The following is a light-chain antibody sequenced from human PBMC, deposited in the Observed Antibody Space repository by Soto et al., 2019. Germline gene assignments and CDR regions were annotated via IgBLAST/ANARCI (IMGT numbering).Light chain of an antibody. CDR2: AVS. V-gene: IGLV2-14*03. Sequence: QSVLTQPASVSGSPGQSITISCTGTSSDVGLYDYVSWYQQHPGKAPQLMIYAVSNRPSGVSNRFSASKSGNTASLFISGLQAEDEADYYCSSYTSDSSDVFGSGTQLTVL. J-gene: IGLJ1*01. CDR3: SSYTSDSSDV. CDR1: SSDVGLYDY.